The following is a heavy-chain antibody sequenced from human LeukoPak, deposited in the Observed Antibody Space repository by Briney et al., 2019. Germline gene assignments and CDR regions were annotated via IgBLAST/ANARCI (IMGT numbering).Heavy chain of an antibody. J-gene: IGHJ6*02. CDR3: AKEVLGTITLTYGMDV. CDR2: ISYDGSNK. CDR1: GFTFSSYG. V-gene: IGHV3-30*18. Sequence: PGGSQRLSCAASGFTFSSYGMHWVRQAPGKGLEWVAVISYDGSNKYYADSVKGRFTISRDNSKNTLYLQMNSLRAEDTAVYYCAKEVLGTITLTYGMDVWGQGTTVTVSS. D-gene: IGHD7-27*01.